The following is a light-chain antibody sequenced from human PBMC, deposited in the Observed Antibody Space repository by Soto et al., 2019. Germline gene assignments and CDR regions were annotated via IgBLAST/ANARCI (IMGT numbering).Light chain of an antibody. Sequence: DIQMTQSPASLAASVGDRVTITCRASQNINMYLNWYQQNPGKAPKLLIFAASTLQIGVPSRFSGSGSATDFTLTISNLQPEDFATYYCQQSHSTPPTFGQGTRLEIK. CDR3: QQSHSTPPT. J-gene: IGKJ5*01. V-gene: IGKV1-39*01. CDR1: QNINMY. CDR2: AAS.